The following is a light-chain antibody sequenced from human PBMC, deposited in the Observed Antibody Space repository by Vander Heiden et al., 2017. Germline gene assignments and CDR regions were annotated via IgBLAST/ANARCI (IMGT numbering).Light chain of an antibody. J-gene: IGKJ2*03. Sequence: EIVLTQSPGTLSLSPGERATLSCRARQSVTNFLARYQHKPGQAPRLLIYDADNRATGIPPRFSGNGSGTDFTLTISSLEPEDFAVYYCQQRNKWPPVYSFGQGTKLEI. V-gene: IGKV3-11*01. CDR2: DAD. CDR1: QSVTNF. CDR3: QQRNKWPPVYS.